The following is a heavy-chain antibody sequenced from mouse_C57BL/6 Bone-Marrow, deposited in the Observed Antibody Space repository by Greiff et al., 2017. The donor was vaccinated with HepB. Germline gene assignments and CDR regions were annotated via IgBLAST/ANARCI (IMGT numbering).Heavy chain of an antibody. CDR3: ARRVDY. J-gene: IGHJ2*01. V-gene: IGHV1-50*01. CDR2: IDPSDSYT. CDR1: GYTFTSYW. Sequence: QVQLQQPGAELVKPGASVKLSCKASGYTFTSYWMQWVKQRPGQGLEWIGEIDPSDSYTNYNQKFKGKATLPVDTSSSTAYMQLSSLTSEDSAVYYCARRVDYWGQGTTLTVSS.